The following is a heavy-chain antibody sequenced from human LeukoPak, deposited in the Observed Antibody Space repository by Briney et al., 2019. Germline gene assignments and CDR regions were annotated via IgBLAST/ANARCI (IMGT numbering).Heavy chain of an antibody. CDR1: GYTFTSYG. Sequence: ASVKVSCKASGYTFTSYGISWVRQAPGQGLEWMGWISAYDGNTNYAQKLQGRVTMTTDTSTSTAYMELRSLRSDDTAVYYCARDEGYYDSSGPRGDYWGQGTLVTVSS. V-gene: IGHV1-18*01. D-gene: IGHD3-22*01. CDR2: ISAYDGNT. CDR3: ARDEGYYDSSGPRGDY. J-gene: IGHJ4*02.